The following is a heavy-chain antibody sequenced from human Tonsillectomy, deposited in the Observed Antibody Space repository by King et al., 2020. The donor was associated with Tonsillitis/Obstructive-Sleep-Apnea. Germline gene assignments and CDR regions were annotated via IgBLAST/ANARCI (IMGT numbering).Heavy chain of an antibody. J-gene: IGHJ4*02. CDR1: GGSISSSSYY. V-gene: IGHV4-39*01. CDR2: IYYSGST. CDR3: ASGVLRGYSYGYGY. Sequence: QLQESGPGLVKPSETLSLTCTVSGGSISSSSYYWGWIRQPPGKGLEWIGSIYYSGSTYYNPPLKSRVTISVDTSKNQFSLKLSSVTAADTAVYYCASGVLRGYSYGYGYWGQGTLVTVSS. D-gene: IGHD5-18*01.